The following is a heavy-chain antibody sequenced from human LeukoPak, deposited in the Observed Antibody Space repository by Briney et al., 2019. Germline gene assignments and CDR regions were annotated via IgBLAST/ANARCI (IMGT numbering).Heavy chain of an antibody. Sequence: GGSLRLSCAASGFTFSSYGMHWVRQAPGKGLEWVAFIRYDGSNKYYADSVKGRFTISRDNSKNTLYLQMNSLRAEDMAVYYCAKSISRGYYYYMDVWGKGTTVTISS. CDR2: IRYDGSNK. CDR1: GFTFSSYG. CDR3: AKSISRGYYYYMDV. V-gene: IGHV3-30*02. D-gene: IGHD5-24*01. J-gene: IGHJ6*03.